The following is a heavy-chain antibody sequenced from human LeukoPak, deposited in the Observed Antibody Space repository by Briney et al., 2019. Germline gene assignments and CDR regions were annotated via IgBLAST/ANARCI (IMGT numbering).Heavy chain of an antibody. J-gene: IGHJ6*03. CDR3: ASTVTHYYYYYMDV. Sequence: SETLSLTCTVSGDSISSSTYYWGWIRQPPGKGLEWIGSIHYSGRFYYNPSLKSRVTISVDTSKNQFSLKLSSVTAADTAVYYCASTVTHYYYYYMDVWGKGTTVTVSS. CDR2: IHYSGRF. V-gene: IGHV4-39*07. CDR1: GDSISSSTYY. D-gene: IGHD4-11*01.